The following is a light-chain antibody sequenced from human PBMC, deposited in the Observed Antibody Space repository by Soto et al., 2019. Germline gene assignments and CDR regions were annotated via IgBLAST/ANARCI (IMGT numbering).Light chain of an antibody. J-gene: IGKJ3*01. V-gene: IGKV1-27*01. CDR2: AAS. CDR3: RRYDSAPFFT. CDR1: QAISNY. Sequence: DIQMTQSPSSLSASVGDRVSITCRASQAISNYLAWYQQKPGKLPNLLIYAASTLQSGVPSRFIGSGSETDLTLTISSLQPEDVATYYCRRYDSAPFFTFGPGTKVDI.